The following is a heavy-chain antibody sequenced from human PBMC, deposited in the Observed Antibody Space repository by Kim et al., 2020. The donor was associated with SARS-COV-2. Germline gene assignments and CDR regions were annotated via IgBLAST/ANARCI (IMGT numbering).Heavy chain of an antibody. CDR2: ISYDGNNQ. J-gene: IGHJ4*02. CDR1: GFTFSSYA. D-gene: IGHD5-12*01. CDR3: ARDREGGYNYLFDH. V-gene: IGHV3-30*04. Sequence: GGSLRLSCAASGFTFSSYAMHWVRQAPGKGLEWVAVISYDGNNQYYADSVKGRFIISRDNPKNTLYLQINSLRVEDAAVYYCARDREGGYNYLFDHWGRGTLVTLPS.